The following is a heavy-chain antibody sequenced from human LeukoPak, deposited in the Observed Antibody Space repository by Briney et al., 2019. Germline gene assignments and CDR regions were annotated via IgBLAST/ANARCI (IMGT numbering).Heavy chain of an antibody. CDR3: AREASSGYYYDAPRRIMDV. D-gene: IGHD3-22*01. V-gene: IGHV1-2*02. CDR2: INPNSGGT. J-gene: IGHJ6*03. CDR1: GYTFTSYG. Sequence: ASVKVSCKASGYTFTSYGISWVRQAPGQGLEWMGWINPNSGGTNYAQKFQGRVTMTRDTSISTAYMELSRLRSDDTAVYYCAREASSGYYYDAPRRIMDVWGKGTTVTVSS.